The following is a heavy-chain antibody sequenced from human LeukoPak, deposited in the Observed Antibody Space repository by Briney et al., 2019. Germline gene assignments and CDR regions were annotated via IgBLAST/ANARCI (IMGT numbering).Heavy chain of an antibody. Sequence: PSETLSLTCTVSGGSISSYYWSWIRQPPGKGLEWIAYISDIGSINYNPSLKSRVTISLNTSKNQFSLKLSSVTAADTAVYYCAGHHPRNTVDFWGQGTLVTVSS. D-gene: IGHD2/OR15-2a*01. V-gene: IGHV4-59*08. CDR2: ISDIGSI. CDR3: AGHHPRNTVDF. J-gene: IGHJ4*02. CDR1: GGSISSYY.